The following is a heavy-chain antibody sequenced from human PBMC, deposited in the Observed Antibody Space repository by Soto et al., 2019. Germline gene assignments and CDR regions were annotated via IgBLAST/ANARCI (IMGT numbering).Heavy chain of an antibody. CDR1: GYSISSGSY. D-gene: IGHD3-9*01. CDR2: IYHGGTT. Sequence: SETLSLTCTVSGYSISSGSYWAWIRQPPGKGPEWIASIYHGGTTFYNPSLKSRITISVGTSNNQFSLKLSSVTAADTAVYYCARGGARLRYFDWLLAGGYYGMDVWGQGTTVTVSS. V-gene: IGHV4-38-2*02. J-gene: IGHJ6*02. CDR3: ARGGARLRYFDWLLAGGYYGMDV.